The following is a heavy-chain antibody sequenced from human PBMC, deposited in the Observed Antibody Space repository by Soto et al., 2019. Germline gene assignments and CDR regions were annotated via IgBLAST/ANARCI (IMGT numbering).Heavy chain of an antibody. CDR2: ISGSGGST. J-gene: IGHJ4*02. D-gene: IGHD3-10*01. CDR3: AKDRNGLLWFGELYFDY. V-gene: IGHV3-23*01. CDR1: GFTFSSYA. Sequence: HPVGSLRLSCAASGFTFSSYAMSWVRQAPGKGLEWVSAISGSGGSTYYADSVKGRFTISRDNSKNTLYLQMNSLRAEDTAVYYCAKDRNGLLWFGELYFDYWGQGTLVTVSS.